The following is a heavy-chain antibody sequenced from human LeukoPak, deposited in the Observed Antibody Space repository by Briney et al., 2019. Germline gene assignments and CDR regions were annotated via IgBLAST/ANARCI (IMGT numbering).Heavy chain of an antibody. CDR1: GYTFTGYY. Sequence: GASVKVSCKASGYTFTGYYMHWVRQAPGQGLEWMGWINPNSGGTNYAQKFQGRVTMTRDTSISTAYMELSRLRSDDTAVYYCARPNYYGNLYQYYFDYWGQGTLVTVSS. V-gene: IGHV1-2*02. CDR3: ARPNYYGNLYQYYFDY. J-gene: IGHJ4*02. D-gene: IGHD3-10*01. CDR2: INPNSGGT.